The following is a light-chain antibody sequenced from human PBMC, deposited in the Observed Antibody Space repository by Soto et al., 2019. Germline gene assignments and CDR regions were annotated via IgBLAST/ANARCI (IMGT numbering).Light chain of an antibody. CDR2: QDS. V-gene: IGLV3-1*01. J-gene: IGLJ1*01. CDR3: QAWDSSTGV. Sequence: SYELTQPPSVSVSPGQTASITCSGDKLGDKYACWYQQKPGQSPVLVIYQDSKRPSVIPERSSGSNSGNTATLTISGTQAMDEADYYCQAWDSSTGVFATGTKLTVL. CDR1: KLGDKY.